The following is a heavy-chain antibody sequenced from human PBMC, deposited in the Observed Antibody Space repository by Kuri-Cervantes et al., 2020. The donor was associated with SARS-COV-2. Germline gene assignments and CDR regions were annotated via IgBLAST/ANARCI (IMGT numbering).Heavy chain of an antibody. Sequence: SVKVSCKASGDTFSSYAISWVRQAPGQGLEWMGGIIPIFGTANYAQKFQGRVMITTDASTSTAYMELSSLRSEDTAVYYCARGLFDRYCSSTSCPYYYYYYMDVWGKGTTVTVSS. CDR1: GDTFSSYA. J-gene: IGHJ6*03. CDR3: ARGLFDRYCSSTSCPYYYYYYMDV. V-gene: IGHV1-69*05. CDR2: IIPIFGTA. D-gene: IGHD2-2*01.